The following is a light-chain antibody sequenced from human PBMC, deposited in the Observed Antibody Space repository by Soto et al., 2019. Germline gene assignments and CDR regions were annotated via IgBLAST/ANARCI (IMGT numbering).Light chain of an antibody. CDR3: QQYSLEGLT. J-gene: IGKJ4*01. Sequence: DIQMTQSPSTLSGSVGDRVTITCRASQSISSWLAWYQQKPGKAPKLLIYDASSLESGVPSRFSGSGSGTEFTLTISSLQPDDFATYYCQQYSLEGLTFGGGTKVDIK. V-gene: IGKV1-5*01. CDR2: DAS. CDR1: QSISSW.